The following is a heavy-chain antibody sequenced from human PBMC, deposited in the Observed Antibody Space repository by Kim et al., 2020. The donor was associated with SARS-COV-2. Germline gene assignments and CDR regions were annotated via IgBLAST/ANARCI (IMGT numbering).Heavy chain of an antibody. CDR2: ITAGAGTT. D-gene: IGHD1-26*01. V-gene: IGHV3-23*01. Sequence: GGSLRLSCAASGVTFSNYAMSWVRQPPGKGLEWVSVITAGAGTTYYADSVRDRFTISRDNSKNTLYLQMNSLRAEDTAVYYCATRPPTSPSWHYFDYWGPEPWSPSLQ. CDR1: GVTFSNYA. CDR3: ATRPPTSPSWHYFDY. J-gene: IGHJ4*01.